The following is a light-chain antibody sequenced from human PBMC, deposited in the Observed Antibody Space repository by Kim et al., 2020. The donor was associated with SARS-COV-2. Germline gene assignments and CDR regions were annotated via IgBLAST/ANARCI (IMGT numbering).Light chain of an antibody. J-gene: IGKJ1*01. Sequence: ASTGDRVTISCRASQGINNYLAWYQQKPGKTPQLLISAASTLQSGVPSRFSGSGSGTHFTLTISGLQPEDVAIYYCQKYGSAPWTFGQGTKVDIK. CDR3: QKYGSAPWT. V-gene: IGKV1-27*01. CDR1: QGINNY. CDR2: AAS.